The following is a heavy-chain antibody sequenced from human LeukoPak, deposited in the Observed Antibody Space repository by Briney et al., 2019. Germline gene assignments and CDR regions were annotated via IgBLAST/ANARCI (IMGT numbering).Heavy chain of an antibody. CDR3: ARLRGYCSSNSCYPLGY. CDR1: GFTFSSKY. V-gene: IGHV3-53*01. Sequence: GGSLRLSCAASGFTFSSKYMSWVRQAPGKGLEWVSDIYSGSTTFYSDSVKDRFSIFRDNSKNKLYHHKNSMRAEDTAVYYCARLRGYCSSNSCYPLGYWGQGTLVTVSS. J-gene: IGHJ4*02. D-gene: IGHD2-2*01. CDR2: IYSGSTT.